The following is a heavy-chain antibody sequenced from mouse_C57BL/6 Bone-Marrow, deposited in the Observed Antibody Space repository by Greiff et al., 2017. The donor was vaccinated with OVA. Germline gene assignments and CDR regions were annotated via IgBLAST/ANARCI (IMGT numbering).Heavy chain of an antibody. CDR2: IHPNSGST. CDR1: GYTFTSYW. D-gene: IGHD2-3*01. CDR3: ARRTDDYYDDNAVEY. Sequence: QVQLQQPGAELVKPGASVKLSCKASGYTFTSYWMHWVKQRPGQGLEWIGMIHPNSGSTNYNEKFKSKATLTVDKSSSTAYMQLRSLTSADSAVYYGARRTDDYYDDNAVEYWGQGTAVTVSS. J-gene: IGHJ4*01. V-gene: IGHV1-64*01.